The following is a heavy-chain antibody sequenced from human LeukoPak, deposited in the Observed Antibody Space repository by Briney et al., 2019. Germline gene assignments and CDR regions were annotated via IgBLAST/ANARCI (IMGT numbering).Heavy chain of an antibody. Sequence: GESLKISCEGSGYTFTSYWIGWVRQMPGKGLEWMGIMNPADSDTRYNPSFQGQVTISADKSISTAYVQWSSLKASDTAMYYCVRSVAAVVWGVWGQGTMVTVSS. CDR3: VRSVAAVVWGV. CDR2: MNPADSDT. J-gene: IGHJ3*01. D-gene: IGHD6-13*01. CDR1: GYTFTSYW. V-gene: IGHV5-51*01.